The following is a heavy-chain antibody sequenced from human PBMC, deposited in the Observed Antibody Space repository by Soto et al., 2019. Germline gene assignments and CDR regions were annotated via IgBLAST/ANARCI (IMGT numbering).Heavy chain of an antibody. CDR3: ATVRWELHDAFDI. V-gene: IGHV4-31*03. J-gene: IGHJ3*02. CDR2: IYHSGMT. D-gene: IGHD4-17*01. CDR1: GGSISTGGYY. Sequence: QVQLQESGPGLVKPSQTLSLTCTVSGGSISTGGYYWRWIRQHPGRGLEWIGYIYHSGMTFSNPSLQSRVAISIDTSENQFSLKLSSVTAADTAVYYCATVRWELHDAFDIWVHGTMVSVSS.